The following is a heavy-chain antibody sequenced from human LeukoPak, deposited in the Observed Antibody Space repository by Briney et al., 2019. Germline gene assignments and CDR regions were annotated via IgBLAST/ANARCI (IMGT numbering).Heavy chain of an antibody. Sequence: GGSLRLSCAASGFTFSSYWMTWVRQAPGKGLEWVANIKQDGGERYYVDSVKGRFTISRDNAKNPLYLHMNSLRAEDTAIYFCVRGSSGIVVRGIAWAWFDPWGQGTLVTVSS. D-gene: IGHD3-10*01. CDR2: IKQDGGER. CDR1: GFTFSSYW. V-gene: IGHV3-7*05. J-gene: IGHJ5*02. CDR3: VRGSSGIVVRGIAWAWFDP.